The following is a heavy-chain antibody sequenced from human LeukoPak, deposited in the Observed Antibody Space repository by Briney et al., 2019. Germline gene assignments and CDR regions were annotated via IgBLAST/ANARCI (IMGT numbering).Heavy chain of an antibody. Sequence: PGGSLRLSCAASGFTFSSYAMSWVRQAPGKGLEWVSAISGSGGSTYYADSVKGRFTISRDNSKNTLYLQMKSLRAEDTAVYYCAKPSGWYVAFDIWVQGTMVTVSS. CDR2: ISGSGGST. CDR1: GFTFSSYA. CDR3: AKPSGWYVAFDI. D-gene: IGHD6-19*01. V-gene: IGHV3-23*01. J-gene: IGHJ3*02.